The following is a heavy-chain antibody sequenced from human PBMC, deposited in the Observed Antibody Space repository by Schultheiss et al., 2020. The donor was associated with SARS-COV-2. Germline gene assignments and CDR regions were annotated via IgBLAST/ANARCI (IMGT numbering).Heavy chain of an antibody. CDR3: ARDRCSNTNCYFDS. J-gene: IGHJ4*02. CDR2: ISSSSSTI. Sequence: GGSLRLSCAASGFTFSSYAMSWVRQAPGKGLEWVSYISSSSSTIYYADSVKGRFTISRDNSKNTLNLQMNSLRAEDTAVYYCARDRCSNTNCYFDSWGQGTLVTVSS. CDR1: GFTFSSYA. D-gene: IGHD2-2*01. V-gene: IGHV3-48*01.